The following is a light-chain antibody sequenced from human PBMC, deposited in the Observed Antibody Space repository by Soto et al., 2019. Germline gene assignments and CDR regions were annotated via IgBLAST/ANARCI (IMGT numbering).Light chain of an antibody. V-gene: IGLV2-14*01. Sequence: QSVLTQPASVSGSPGQSITISCTGTSSDVGGYDYVSWYQQHPGKAPKLMIYDVSDRPSGVSNRFSGSKSGNTASLTISGLQAEDEADYYCSSYIGISSYKSSGTHWVFGGGTKLT. J-gene: IGLJ3*02. CDR3: SSYIGISSYKSSGTHWV. CDR2: DVS. CDR1: SSDVGGYDY.